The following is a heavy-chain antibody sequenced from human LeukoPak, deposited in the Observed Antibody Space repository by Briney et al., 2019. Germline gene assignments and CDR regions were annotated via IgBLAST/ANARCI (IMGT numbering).Heavy chain of an antibody. D-gene: IGHD3-10*01. CDR3: ARDYG. V-gene: IGHV3-7*01. CDR1: GFTISSVW. CDR2: ISPDETVK. Sequence: PGGSLRPSCVASGFTISSVWMSWIRPAPGKGLEWVANISPDETVKTYVDSVDGRFTISRDNAKNSVYLQMNSLTVEDTAVYYCARDYGWGHGTLVSVSS. J-gene: IGHJ4*01.